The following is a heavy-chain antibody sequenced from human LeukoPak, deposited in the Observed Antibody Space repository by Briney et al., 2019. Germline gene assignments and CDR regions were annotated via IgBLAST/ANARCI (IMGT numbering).Heavy chain of an antibody. J-gene: IGHJ5*02. CDR3: ARDQATSNVLGP. CDR1: GFTFSTYW. CDR2: ISTDGSST. V-gene: IGHV3-74*01. D-gene: IGHD5-24*01. Sequence: AGGSLRLSCAASGFTFSTYWMHWVRQAPGKGLVWVSRISTDGSSTNYADSVEGRFTISRDNAKSTLYLQMNSLRAEDTAVYYCARDQATSNVLGPWGQGTLVTVSS.